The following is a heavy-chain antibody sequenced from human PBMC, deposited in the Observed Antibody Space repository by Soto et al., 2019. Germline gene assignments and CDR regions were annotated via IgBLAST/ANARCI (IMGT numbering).Heavy chain of an antibody. Sequence: SETLSLTCAVYGGSFSGYYWSWIRQPPGKGLEWIGEINHSGSTNYNPSLKSRVTISVDTSKNHFSLKLSSVTAADTAVYYCARGQEVDIGGYSYGYWYYWGQGTLVTVSS. CDR2: INHSGST. CDR1: GGSFSGYY. V-gene: IGHV4-34*01. J-gene: IGHJ4*02. D-gene: IGHD5-18*01. CDR3: ARGQEVDIGGYSYGYWYY.